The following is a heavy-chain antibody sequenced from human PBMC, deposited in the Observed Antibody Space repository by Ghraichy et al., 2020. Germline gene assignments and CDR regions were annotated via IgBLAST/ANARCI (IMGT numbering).Heavy chain of an antibody. J-gene: IGHJ2*01. CDR2: IYYSGST. V-gene: IGHV4-31*03. CDR3: AREEYYDFWSGYPPDWYFDL. Sequence: SLNISCTVSGGSISSGGYYWSWIRQHPGKGLEWIGYIYYSGSTYYNPSLKSRVTISVDTSKNQFSLKLSSVTAADTAVYYCAREEYYDFWSGYPPDWYFDLWGRGTLVTVSS. D-gene: IGHD3-3*01. CDR1: GGSISSGGYY.